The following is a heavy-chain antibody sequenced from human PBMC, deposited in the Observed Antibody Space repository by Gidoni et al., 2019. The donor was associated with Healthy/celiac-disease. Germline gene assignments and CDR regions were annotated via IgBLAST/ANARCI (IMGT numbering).Heavy chain of an antibody. D-gene: IGHD3-9*01. Sequence: EVQLLESGGGLVQPAGSLRPSCAASGFPFSSYVMSWVLQAPGKGLGWVSAISGSGGSTYYAASVKGRFTISRDNSKNTLYLQMNSLRAEDTAVYYPHFRPLDWDYYYYDMDVWGKGTTVTVSS. J-gene: IGHJ6*03. V-gene: IGHV3-23*01. CDR2: ISGSGGST. CDR3: HFRPLDWDYYYYDMDV. CDR1: GFPFSSYV.